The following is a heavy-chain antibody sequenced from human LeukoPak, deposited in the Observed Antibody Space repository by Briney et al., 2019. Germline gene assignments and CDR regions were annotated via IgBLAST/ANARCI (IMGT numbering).Heavy chain of an antibody. D-gene: IGHD3-16*01. V-gene: IGHV4-34*01. CDR1: GGSFDGYY. CDR3: ARRLGGGYYYYMDV. CDR2: VNHSGRA. Sequence: SETLSLTCAVYGGSFDGYYWSWIRQPPGKGLEWIGEVNHSGRANCNPSLKSRVTISVDTSKNQFSLKLSSVTAADTAVYYCARRLGGGYYYYMDVWGKGTTVTVSS. J-gene: IGHJ6*03.